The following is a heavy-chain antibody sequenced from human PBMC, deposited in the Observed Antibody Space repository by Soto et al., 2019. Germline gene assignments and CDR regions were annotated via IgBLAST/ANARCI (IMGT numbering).Heavy chain of an antibody. D-gene: IGHD4-4*01. V-gene: IGHV3-23*01. J-gene: IGHJ6*03. CDR3: AKLKRGTTMVDYYYMDV. CDR1: GFTFSSYA. CDR2: ISGSGGST. Sequence: GGSLRLSCAASGFTFSSYAMSWVRQAPGKGLEWVSAISGSGGSTYYADSVKGRFTISRDNSKNTLYLQMNSLRAEDTAVYYCAKLKRGTTMVDYYYMDVWGKGTTVTVSS.